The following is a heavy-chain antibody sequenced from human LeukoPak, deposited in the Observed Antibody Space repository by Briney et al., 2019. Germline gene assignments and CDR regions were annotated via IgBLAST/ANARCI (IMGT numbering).Heavy chain of an antibody. V-gene: IGHV6-1*01. CDR3: ARDMTTVVTYADAFDI. Sequence: SQTLSLTCAISGDSVSSNSAAWIWIRQSPSRGLEWLGRTYYRSKWYNDYAVSVKSRITINPDTSKNQFSLQLNSVTPEDTAVYYCARDMTTVVTYADAFDIWGQGTMVTVSS. CDR1: GDSVSSNSAA. D-gene: IGHD4-23*01. CDR2: TYYRSKWYN. J-gene: IGHJ3*02.